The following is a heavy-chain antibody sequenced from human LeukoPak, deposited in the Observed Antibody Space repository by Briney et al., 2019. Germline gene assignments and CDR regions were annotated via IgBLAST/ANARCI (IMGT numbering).Heavy chain of an antibody. D-gene: IGHD3-10*01. CDR1: GFIFTSYS. V-gene: IGHV3-21*01. CDR3: AREKYYYAADDYYHISGLDV. Sequence: GGSLRLSCAASGFIFTSYSMNWVRQAPGRGLEWVSSISTSSSYIYYADSVKGRLTISRDNAKNSLYLQMNSLRAEDTAVYYCAREKYYYAADDYYHISGLDVWGQGTTVTVSS. J-gene: IGHJ6*02. CDR2: ISTSSSYI.